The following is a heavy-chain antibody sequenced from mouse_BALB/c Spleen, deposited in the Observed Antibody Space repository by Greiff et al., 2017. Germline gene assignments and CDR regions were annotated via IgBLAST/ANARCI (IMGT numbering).Heavy chain of an antibody. CDR3: ARGGEKYDYDAMDY. D-gene: IGHD5-1-1*01. Sequence: EVQLQESGPSLVKPSQTLSLTCSVTGDSITSGYWNWIRKFPGNKLEYMGYISYSGSTYYNPSLKSRISITRDTSKNQYYLQLNSVTTEDTATYYCARGGEKYDYDAMDYWGQGTSVTVSS. CDR2: ISYSGST. J-gene: IGHJ4*01. CDR1: GDSITSGY. V-gene: IGHV3-8*02.